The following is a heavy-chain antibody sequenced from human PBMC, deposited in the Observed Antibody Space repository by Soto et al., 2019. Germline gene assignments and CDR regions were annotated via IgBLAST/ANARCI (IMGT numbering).Heavy chain of an antibody. CDR2: INASGGST. Sequence: ASVKVSCKASGYTFTSYYMHWVRQAPGQGLEWMGWINASGGSTSYAQKFQGRVTMTRDTSTSTAYMELRSLRSDDTAVYYCARDSRWLADYWGQGTLVTVSS. D-gene: IGHD6-19*01. V-gene: IGHV1-46*01. CDR3: ARDSRWLADY. CDR1: GYTFTSYY. J-gene: IGHJ4*02.